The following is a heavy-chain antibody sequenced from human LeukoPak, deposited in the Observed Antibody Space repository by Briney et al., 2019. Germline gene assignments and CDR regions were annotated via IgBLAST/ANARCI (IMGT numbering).Heavy chain of an antibody. V-gene: IGHV4-34*01. Sequence: SETLSLTCAVSGGSFSGYYWSWIRQPPGKGLEWIGEINHSGTTNYNPSLKSRVTISVDTSKNQFSLKLSSVTAADTAVYYCARVFCRSTSCYHYYYGMDVWGQGTTVTVSS. D-gene: IGHD2-2*01. CDR2: INHSGTT. CDR1: GGSFSGYY. J-gene: IGHJ6*02. CDR3: ARVFCRSTSCYHYYYGMDV.